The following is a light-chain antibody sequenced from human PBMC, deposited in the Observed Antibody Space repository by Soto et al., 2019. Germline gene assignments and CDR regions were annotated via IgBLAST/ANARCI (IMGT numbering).Light chain of an antibody. CDR3: SSYTSSSTLV. CDR2: DVS. V-gene: IGLV2-14*01. J-gene: IGLJ2*01. CDR1: SSDVGGYNY. Sequence: QSALTQPASVSGSPGQSITISCTGTSSDVGGYNYVSWYQQHPGKAPTLMIYDVSNRPSGVSNRFSGSKSGNTASLTISGLQAEDESDYYCSSYTSSSTLVFGRGTKLTVL.